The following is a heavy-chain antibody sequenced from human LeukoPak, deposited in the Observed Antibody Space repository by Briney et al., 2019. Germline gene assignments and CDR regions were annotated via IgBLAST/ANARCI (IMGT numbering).Heavy chain of an antibody. V-gene: IGHV4-4*07. CDR3: VRESPSRVGFAELTYFFDY. Sequence: SETLSLTCTVSGGSMNHYHWSWIRQPAGRGLEWIGHIYTSGTINYNPSLKSRVTMSIDTSKNQFSLKLNSVTAADTAVYHCVRESPSRVGFAELTYFFDYWGQGTLVTVSS. D-gene: IGHD1-14*01. CDR2: IYTSGTI. J-gene: IGHJ4*02. CDR1: GGSMNHYH.